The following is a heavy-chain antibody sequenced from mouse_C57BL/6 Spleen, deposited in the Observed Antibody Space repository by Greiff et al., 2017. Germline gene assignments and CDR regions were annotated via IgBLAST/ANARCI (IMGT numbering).Heavy chain of an antibody. CDR1: GFTFSSYG. CDR3: AREGVGQRNRYFDV. V-gene: IGHV5-6*01. J-gene: IGHJ1*03. Sequence: EVQLMESGGDLVKPGGSLKLSCAASGFTFSSYGMSWVRQTPDKRLEWVATISSGGSYTYYPDSVKGRFTSSRDNAKNTLYLQMSSLKSEETAMYYCAREGVGQRNRYFDVWGTGTTVTVSS. CDR2: ISSGGSYT. D-gene: IGHD3-3*01.